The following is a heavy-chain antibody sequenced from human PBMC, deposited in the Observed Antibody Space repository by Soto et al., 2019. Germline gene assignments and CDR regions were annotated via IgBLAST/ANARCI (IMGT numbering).Heavy chain of an antibody. CDR2: ISGSGGST. J-gene: IGHJ4*02. Sequence: GGSLRLSCAASGFTFSSYAMSWVRQAPGKGLEWVSAISGSGGSTYYADSVKGRFTISRDNSKNTLYLQMNSLRAEDTAVYHCAKDSYYDFWSGYYTSLDYWGQGTLVTVSS. CDR3: AKDSYYDFWSGYYTSLDY. CDR1: GFTFSSYA. V-gene: IGHV3-23*01. D-gene: IGHD3-3*01.